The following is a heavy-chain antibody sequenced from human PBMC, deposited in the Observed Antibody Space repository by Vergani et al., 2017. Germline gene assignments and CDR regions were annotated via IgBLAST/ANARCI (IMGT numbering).Heavy chain of an antibody. Sequence: QVQLVESGGGVVQPGRSLRLSCAASGFTFSSYGMHWVRQAPGKGLEWVAVIWYDGSNKYYADSVKGRFTISRDNSKNTLYLQMNSLSAEDTAVYYCARDLIAVAALDYWGQGTLVTVSS. V-gene: IGHV3-33*01. CDR1: GFTFSSYG. CDR2: IWYDGSNK. D-gene: IGHD6-19*01. J-gene: IGHJ4*02. CDR3: ARDLIAVAALDY.